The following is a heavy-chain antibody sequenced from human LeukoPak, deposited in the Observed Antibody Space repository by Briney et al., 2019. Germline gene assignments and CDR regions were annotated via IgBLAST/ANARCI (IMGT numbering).Heavy chain of an antibody. Sequence: PSETLSLTCTVSGGSISSYYWSWIRQPPGKGLEWIGEINHSGSTNYNPSLKSRVTISVDTSKNQFSLKLSSVTAADAAVYYCARRQVGATTKVRFDPWGQGTLVTVSS. CDR1: GGSISSYY. D-gene: IGHD1-26*01. CDR2: INHSGST. V-gene: IGHV4-34*01. CDR3: ARRQVGATTKVRFDP. J-gene: IGHJ5*02.